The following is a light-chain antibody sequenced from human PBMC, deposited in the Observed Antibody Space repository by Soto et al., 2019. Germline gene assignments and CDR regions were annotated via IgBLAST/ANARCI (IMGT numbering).Light chain of an antibody. J-gene: IGKJ1*01. CDR1: QSISSW. CDR3: QQYGSSSPWT. Sequence: DIQMTQSPSTLSASVGDRVTITCRASQSISSWLAWYQQKPGKAPKLLIYKASSLETGVPSRFSGSGSGTVFTLVISSLQPDDCAIYYCQQYGSSSPWTFGQGTKVEIK. V-gene: IGKV1-5*03. CDR2: KAS.